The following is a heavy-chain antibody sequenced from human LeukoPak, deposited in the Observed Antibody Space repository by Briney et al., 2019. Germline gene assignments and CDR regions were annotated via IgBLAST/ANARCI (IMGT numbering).Heavy chain of an antibody. CDR3: AKIPTLFGVDLFDY. CDR2: ISGSGGSR. Sequence: GGSLRLSCAASGFTSSSYAMTWVRQAPGKGLEWVSAISGSGGSRYYADFVKGRFTISRDNSKNTLYLQMNSLRAEDTAVYYCAKIPTLFGVDLFDYWGQGTLVTVSS. V-gene: IGHV3-23*01. D-gene: IGHD3-3*01. J-gene: IGHJ4*02. CDR1: GFTSSSYA.